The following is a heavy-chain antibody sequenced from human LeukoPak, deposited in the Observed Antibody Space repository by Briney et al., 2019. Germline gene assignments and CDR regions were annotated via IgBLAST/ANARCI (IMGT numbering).Heavy chain of an antibody. CDR1: GYTFTKYD. CDR2: INAGNGDT. Sequence: ASVKVSCKASGYTFTKYDVHRVRQAPGQRPEWMGWINAGNGDTKYSQNFQDRVTITRDTSANTAYMELSSLTSEDTALYYCARDDCGDTCYPGGYWGQGTLVTVSS. V-gene: IGHV1-3*01. D-gene: IGHD2-21*01. CDR3: ARDDCGDTCYPGGY. J-gene: IGHJ4*02.